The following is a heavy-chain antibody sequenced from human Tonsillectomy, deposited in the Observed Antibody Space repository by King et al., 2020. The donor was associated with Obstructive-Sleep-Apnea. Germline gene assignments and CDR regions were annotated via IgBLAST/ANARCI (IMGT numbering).Heavy chain of an antibody. CDR1: GFTFSSYA. CDR3: TKDEGGRGGDDDF. Sequence: VQLVESGGGLVPPGGSLRLSCAASGFTFSSYAMSWVRQAPGKGLEWVSGITGMGDRTYYADSAKGRFTISRENPKNTLYLQMNSLRAEDTALYYCTKDEGGRGGDDDFWGQGTLVTVSS. D-gene: IGHD2-21*02. V-gene: IGHV3-23*04. J-gene: IGHJ4*02. CDR2: ITGMGDRT.